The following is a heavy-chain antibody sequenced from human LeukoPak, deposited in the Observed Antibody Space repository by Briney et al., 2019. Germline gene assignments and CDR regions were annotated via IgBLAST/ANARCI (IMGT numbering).Heavy chain of an antibody. Sequence: SETLSLTCAVYGGSFSGYYWNWIRQAPGKGLEWIGYIYSDGTTSYSPSLRSRVTISIDTSRNQFSLKLSSVTAADAAVYYCARDTRSYDTSGYYYFDYWGQGALVTVSS. CDR2: IYSDGTT. D-gene: IGHD3-22*01. CDR1: GGSFSGYY. V-gene: IGHV4-59*01. CDR3: ARDTRSYDTSGYYYFDY. J-gene: IGHJ4*02.